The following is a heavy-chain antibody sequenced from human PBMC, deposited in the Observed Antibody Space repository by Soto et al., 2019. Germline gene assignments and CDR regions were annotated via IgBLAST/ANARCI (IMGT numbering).Heavy chain of an antibody. J-gene: IGHJ4*02. CDR2: INPHSGGT. V-gene: IGHV1-2*02. CDR3: ARDTSTIFGVVTTPSAPDY. D-gene: IGHD3-3*01. Sequence: ASVKVSCKASGYTFTGYYMHWVRQAPGQGLEWMGWINPHSGGTNYAQKLQGRVTMTRDTSISTAYMELSRLRSDDTAVYYYARDTSTIFGVVTTPSAPDYWGQGTLVTVSS. CDR1: GYTFTGYY.